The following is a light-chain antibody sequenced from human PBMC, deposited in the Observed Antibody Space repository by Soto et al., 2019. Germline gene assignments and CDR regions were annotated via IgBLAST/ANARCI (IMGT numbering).Light chain of an antibody. V-gene: IGKV1-9*01. CDR3: QQVNVYPIT. CDR2: AAS. J-gene: IGKJ5*01. Sequence: DIQMTQSPSSLSASVGDRVTITCRASQSISSYLNWYQQKPGKAPKLLIYAASSLQSGVPSRFSGSGPGTEFTLTVSSLQPEDFATYHCQQVNVYPITFGQGTRL. CDR1: QSISSY.